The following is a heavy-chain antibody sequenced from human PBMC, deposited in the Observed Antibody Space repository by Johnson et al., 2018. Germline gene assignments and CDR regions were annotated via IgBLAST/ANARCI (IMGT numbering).Heavy chain of an antibody. D-gene: IGHD3-22*01. V-gene: IGHV5-51*01. J-gene: IGHJ4*02. CDR2: IYPGDSDT. CDR1: GYSFSSHW. CDR3: AREGSSGWSGYLEY. Sequence: VQLVQSGAEVKKPGESLKISCKGFGYSFSSHWIAWVRQMPGKGLEWMGIIYPGDSDTTYSPSFQGQVTISADKSITTAYLQWSSLKASDTAIYYWAREGSSGWSGYLEYWGQGTLVSVSS.